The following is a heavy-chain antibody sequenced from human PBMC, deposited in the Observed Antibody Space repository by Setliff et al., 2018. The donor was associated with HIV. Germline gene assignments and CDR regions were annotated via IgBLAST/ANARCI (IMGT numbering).Heavy chain of an antibody. CDR1: GFTFNNAW. V-gene: IGHV3-15*01. D-gene: IGHD2-21*01. CDR2: IKKSSDGGKT. CDR3: ATDNGPSYSMDI. Sequence: PGGSLRLSCVASGFTFNNAWMNWVRQAPGKGLERLGRIKKSSDGGKTDDASPVKGRLTISRDDSKNTLYLQMNSLKIEDTAVYFCATDNGPSYSMDIWGQGTTVTVSS. J-gene: IGHJ6*02.